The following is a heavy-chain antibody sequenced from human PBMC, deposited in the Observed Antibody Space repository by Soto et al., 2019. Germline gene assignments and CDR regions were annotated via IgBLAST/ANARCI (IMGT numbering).Heavy chain of an antibody. Sequence: QVQLVQSGAEVKKPGSSVKVSCKASGSTFSNDAISWVRQAPGQGLEWMGGIITMFGTTIYAQKFQGRVTITADRSTSTAYMELSSLRSQDTAVYFCASDEATNWFDPWGQVTLVTVSS. J-gene: IGHJ5*02. CDR2: IITMFGTT. V-gene: IGHV1-69*06. CDR1: GSTFSNDA. CDR3: ASDEATNWFDP.